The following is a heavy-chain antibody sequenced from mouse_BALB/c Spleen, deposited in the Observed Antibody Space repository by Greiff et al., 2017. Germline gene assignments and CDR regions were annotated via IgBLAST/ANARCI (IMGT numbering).Heavy chain of an antibody. CDR3: ARRGLLRLHY. CDR1: GYTFTSYW. D-gene: IGHD1-2*01. CDR2: INPSNGRT. Sequence: QVQLQQPGAELVKPGASVKLSCKASGYTFTSYWMHWVKQRPGQGLEWIGEINPSNGRTNYNEKFKSKATLTVDKSSSTAYMQLSSLTSEDSAVYYCARRGLLRLHYWGQGTSVTVSS. J-gene: IGHJ4*01. V-gene: IGHV1S81*02.